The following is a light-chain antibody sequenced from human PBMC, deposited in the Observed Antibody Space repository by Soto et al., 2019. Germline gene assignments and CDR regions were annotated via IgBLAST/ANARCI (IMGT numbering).Light chain of an antibody. CDR2: EVS. CDR1: SSDVGRYNY. Sequence: QPVLTQPASVSGSPGQSISISCTGTSSDVGRYNYVSWYQHHPGKAPKLMIYEVSNRPSGLSNRFSGSKSGNTASLTISGLQAEDEADYYCSSYTSSSTWVFGGGTKLTVL. J-gene: IGLJ3*02. V-gene: IGLV2-14*01. CDR3: SSYTSSSTWV.